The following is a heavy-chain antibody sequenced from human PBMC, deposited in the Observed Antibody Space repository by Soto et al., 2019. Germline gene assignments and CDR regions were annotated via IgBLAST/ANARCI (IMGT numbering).Heavy chain of an antibody. J-gene: IGHJ4*02. CDR1: GESISSSSYY. Sequence: SETLSLTCIVSGESISSSSYYWGWIRQPPGKGLEWIGSIYYSGRTYYNPSFKSRVTISIDTSKNQFSLKLSSVTATDTAVYYCARQRTTVVTQAYLDHWGQVALVTVSS. CDR2: IYYSGRT. V-gene: IGHV4-39*01. D-gene: IGHD2-21*02. CDR3: ARQRTTVVTQAYLDH.